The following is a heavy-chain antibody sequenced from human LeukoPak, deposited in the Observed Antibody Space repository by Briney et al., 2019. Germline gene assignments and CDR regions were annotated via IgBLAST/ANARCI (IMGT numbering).Heavy chain of an antibody. Sequence: GGSLRLSCAASGFTFSSYGMHWVRQAPGKGLEWVAFIRYDGSNKYYADSVKGRFTISRDNAKNSLYLQMNSLRAEDTAVYYCARDRSRGYSSSWYVNYYYGMDVWGQGTTVTVSS. D-gene: IGHD6-13*01. CDR1: GFTFSSYG. CDR2: IRYDGSNK. CDR3: ARDRSRGYSSSWYVNYYYGMDV. V-gene: IGHV3-30*02. J-gene: IGHJ6*02.